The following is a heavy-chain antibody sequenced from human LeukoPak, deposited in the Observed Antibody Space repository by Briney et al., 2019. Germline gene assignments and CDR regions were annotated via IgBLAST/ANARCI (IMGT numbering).Heavy chain of an antibody. CDR3: TTYYVGEGGRGH. Sequence: SETLSLTCSVSGDSVSSAGYHWSWIRQAPGKGLEWIGHSGSPSYNPSLKSRVMISIDTSKNQFSLKVSTVTAADTAVYYCTTYYVGEGGRGHWGPGTLVTVSS. V-gene: IGHV4-61*08. J-gene: IGHJ4*02. D-gene: IGHD2-21*01. CDR2: SGSP. CDR1: GDSVSSAGYH.